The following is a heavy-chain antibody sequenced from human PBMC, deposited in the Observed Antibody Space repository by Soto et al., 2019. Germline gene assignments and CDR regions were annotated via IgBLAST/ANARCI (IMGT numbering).Heavy chain of an antibody. V-gene: IGHV4-59*01. J-gene: IGHJ4*02. CDR2: IHYSGST. CDR1: DGSISSSY. D-gene: IGHD4-4*01. Sequence: QVHLQESGPGLVKPSETLSLTCIVSDGSISSSYWSWIRQPPGNGLEWIGYIHYSGSTNYNPSLKSRVTISVDSSKNQFSLKLSSVTAADTAVYYCARQTTTLTHFDSWGQGTLVTVSS. CDR3: ARQTTTLTHFDS.